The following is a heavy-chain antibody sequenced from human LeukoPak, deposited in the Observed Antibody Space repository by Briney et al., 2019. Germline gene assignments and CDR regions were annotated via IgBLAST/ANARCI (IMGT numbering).Heavy chain of an antibody. CDR3: ARDPAGGAYDL. Sequence: GGSLRLSCAASGFTFGSYAMSWVRQAPGKGLEWVSGISGSGDRTYYADSVKGRFTISRDNSKNTLYVQMNSLRVEDTAVYYCARDPAGGAYDLWGHGTMVTVSS. CDR2: ISGSGDRT. V-gene: IGHV3-23*01. CDR1: GFTFGSYA. J-gene: IGHJ3*01.